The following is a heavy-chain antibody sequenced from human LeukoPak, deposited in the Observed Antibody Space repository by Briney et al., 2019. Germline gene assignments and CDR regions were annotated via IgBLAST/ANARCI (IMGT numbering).Heavy chain of an antibody. D-gene: IGHD3-9*01. J-gene: IGHJ5*02. Sequence: SETLSLTCTVSGVSISSSSSYWGWIRQPPGKGLEWIGSIYYSGSTYYNPSLKSRVTISVDTSKNQFSLKLSSVTAADTAVYYCARPNYDILTGYYSWFDPWGQGTLVTVSS. CDR2: IYYSGST. CDR1: GVSISSSSSY. V-gene: IGHV4-39*01. CDR3: ARPNYDILTGYYSWFDP.